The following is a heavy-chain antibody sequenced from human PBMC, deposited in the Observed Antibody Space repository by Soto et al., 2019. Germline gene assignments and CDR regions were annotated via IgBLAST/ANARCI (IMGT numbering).Heavy chain of an antibody. V-gene: IGHV3-30*02. CDR3: AKSIVGGWYFDY. J-gene: IGHJ4*02. Sequence: PGGSLRLSCAASGFPLSSNGMHWVRQAPGKGLEWVAFIWYDGSDNYYADSVKGRFTISRDNSKNTLYLQMNSLRAEDTAVYYCAKSIVGGWYFDYWGQGTLVTVSS. CDR1: GFPLSSNG. D-gene: IGHD6-19*01. CDR2: IWYDGSDN.